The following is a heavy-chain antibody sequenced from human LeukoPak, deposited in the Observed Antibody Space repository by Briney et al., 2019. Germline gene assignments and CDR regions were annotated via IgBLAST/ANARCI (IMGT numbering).Heavy chain of an antibody. V-gene: IGHV3-66*01. Sequence: GGSLILSCAASGFTVSSNYMSWVRQAPGEGLEWVSVIYSTGITKYADSVKGRFTISRDNSKNTLDLQLNSLRAEDTAVYYCAREQSMGGYYYYGMDVWGQGTTVTVSS. CDR1: GFTVSSNY. J-gene: IGHJ6*02. CDR3: AREQSMGGYYYYGMDV. CDR2: IYSTGIT. D-gene: IGHD3-16*01.